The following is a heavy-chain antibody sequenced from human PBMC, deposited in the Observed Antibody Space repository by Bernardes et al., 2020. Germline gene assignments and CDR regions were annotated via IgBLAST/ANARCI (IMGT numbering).Heavy chain of an antibody. CDR1: GYFISSGYD. CDR3: ARDPLTGPFDY. Sequence: SESLSLTCAVSGYFISSGYDWGCILQPPGKGLEWIGSIYHSGSTYYNPSLKSRVTISVDTSKNQFSLKLSSVTAADTAVYYCARDPLTGPFDYWGQGTLVTVSS. CDR2: IYHSGST. V-gene: IGHV4-38-2*02. J-gene: IGHJ4*02. D-gene: IGHD3-9*01.